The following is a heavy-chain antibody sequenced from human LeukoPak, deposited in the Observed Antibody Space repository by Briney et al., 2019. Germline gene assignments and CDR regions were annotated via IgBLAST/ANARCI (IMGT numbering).Heavy chain of an antibody. V-gene: IGHV3-11*01. D-gene: IGHD1-1*01. CDR1: GFTCSANN. CDR3: ARTMGNWNGQSAFFDY. Sequence: PGGSLRLSCEASGFTCSANNWGWLAPGQGKGWKGVSYLSNGGSTVYHSDSVQGRFTISRDNAKKSMYLQMNSLRDEDTAVYFCARTMGNWNGQSAFFDYWGQGTLVTVSS. J-gene: IGHJ4*02. CDR2: LSNGGSTV.